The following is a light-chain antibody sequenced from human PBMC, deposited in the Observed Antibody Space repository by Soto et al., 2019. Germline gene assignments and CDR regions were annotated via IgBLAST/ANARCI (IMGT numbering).Light chain of an antibody. J-gene: IGLJ1*01. V-gene: IGLV2-14*01. CDR1: SSDVGDYPY. Sequence: LTQPASVSGSPGQSITISCTGTSSDVGDYPYVSWYQQHPGKVPKLIIYEVTNRPSGVTSRFSGSKSENTASLTISGLQAEDEADYYCSSYSAANTLVFGSGTKVTVL. CDR3: SSYSAANTLV. CDR2: EVT.